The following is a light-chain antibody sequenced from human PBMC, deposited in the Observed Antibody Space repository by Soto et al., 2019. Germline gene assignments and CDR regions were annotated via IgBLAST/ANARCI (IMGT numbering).Light chain of an antibody. J-gene: IGKJ5*01. CDR1: QSVGSN. Sequence: EIVMTHSPGTLALSPWDRATLSFRASQSVGSNLAWHQQKPGQAPSLLVYGASSRATGIPDRFSGSGSGTDFTLTISRLEPEDFAVYYCQQHGTSPITFGQGTRLEI. V-gene: IGKV3-20*01. CDR3: QQHGTSPIT. CDR2: GAS.